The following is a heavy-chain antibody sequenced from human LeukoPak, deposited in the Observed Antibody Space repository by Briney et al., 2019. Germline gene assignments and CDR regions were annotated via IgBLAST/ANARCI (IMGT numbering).Heavy chain of an antibody. CDR3: ARASYYYDSSGYYYWCDP. CDR1: GGSISSGDYY. D-gene: IGHD3-22*01. CDR2: IYYSGST. J-gene: IGHJ5*02. Sequence: SETLSLTCTVSGGSISSGDYYWSWIRQPPGKGLEWVGYIYYSGSTYYNPSLKSRVTISVDTSKNQYSLKLSAVTAADTAVYYCARASYYYDSSGYYYWCDPWGQGTLVTVSS. V-gene: IGHV4-30-4*01.